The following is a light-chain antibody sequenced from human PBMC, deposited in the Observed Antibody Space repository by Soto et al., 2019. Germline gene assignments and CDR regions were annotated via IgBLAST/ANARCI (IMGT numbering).Light chain of an antibody. CDR2: GAS. V-gene: IGKV3-15*01. Sequence: EVVLTQSPATLSVSPGDRATLSCRASQSVSSNLAWYQQKPGQTPRLLIYGASTRATGVPPRFSGSRSGTVFTLTISAVQSEDFAVYYCQQYYNWPPYTFGQGTKLDFK. CDR3: QQYYNWPPYT. J-gene: IGKJ2*01. CDR1: QSVSSN.